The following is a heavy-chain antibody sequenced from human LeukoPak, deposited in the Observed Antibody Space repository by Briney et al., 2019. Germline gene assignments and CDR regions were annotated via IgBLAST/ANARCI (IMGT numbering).Heavy chain of an antibody. Sequence: SVKVSCKASGGTFSSYAISWVRQASGQGLEWMGGIIPIFGTANYAQKFQGRVTITADESTSTAYMELSSLRSEDTAVYYCARDRGLGYSNYVNWFDPWGQGTLVTVSS. D-gene: IGHD4-11*01. V-gene: IGHV1-69*13. CDR3: ARDRGLGYSNYVNWFDP. CDR1: GGTFSSYA. J-gene: IGHJ5*02. CDR2: IIPIFGTA.